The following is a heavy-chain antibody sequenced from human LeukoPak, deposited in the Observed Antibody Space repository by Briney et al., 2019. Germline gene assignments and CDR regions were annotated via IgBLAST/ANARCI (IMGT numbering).Heavy chain of an antibody. CDR2: ISGNGGGI. V-gene: IGHV3-11*01. D-gene: IGHD3-10*01. CDR1: GFNFGCHY. Sequence: GGSLRLSCATAGFNFGCHYMSWLRQAPGKGPEWLSYISGNGGGIAYADSVKGRFTISRYNARSLLHLQMNNLRVEDTAVYYCVRQAGRAGGHWGQGTLIAVSS. J-gene: IGHJ4*02. CDR3: VRQAGRAGGH.